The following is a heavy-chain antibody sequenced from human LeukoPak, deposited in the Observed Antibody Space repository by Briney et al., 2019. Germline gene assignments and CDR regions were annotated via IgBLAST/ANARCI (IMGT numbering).Heavy chain of an antibody. D-gene: IGHD3-9*01. Sequence: GGSLRLSCAASGFTFSSYSVNWVRQAPGKGLELVSSISSSSSYIYYADSVKGRFTISRDNAKNSLYLQMNSLRAEDTAVYYCASPVITTGYQPGYWGQGTLVTVSS. CDR3: ASPVITTGYQPGY. CDR2: ISSSSSYI. CDR1: GFTFSSYS. V-gene: IGHV3-21*01. J-gene: IGHJ4*02.